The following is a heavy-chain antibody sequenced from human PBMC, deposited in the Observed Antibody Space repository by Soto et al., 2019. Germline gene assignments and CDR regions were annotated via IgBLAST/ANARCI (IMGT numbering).Heavy chain of an antibody. V-gene: IGHV4-30-4*01. CDR1: GGSISSGDYY. J-gene: IGHJ4*02. D-gene: IGHD5-18*01. CDR3: ARVYYGYSYGRPESVFDY. CDR2: IYYSGST. Sequence: KPSETLSLTCTVSGGSISSGDYYWSWIRQPPGKGLEWIGYIYYSGSTYYNPSLKSRVTISVDTSKNQFSLKLSSVTAADTAVYYCARVYYGYSYGRPESVFDYWGQGTLVTVSS.